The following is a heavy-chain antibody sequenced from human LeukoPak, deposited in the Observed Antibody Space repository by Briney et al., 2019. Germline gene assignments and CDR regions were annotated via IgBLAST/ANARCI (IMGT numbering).Heavy chain of an antibody. CDR3: ARENLVVDTASAYFDY. CDR2: ISSSSRSK. Sequence: GGSLRLSCAASGFTFSSYSMNWVRQTPGKGLEWVSSISSSSRSKYYADSVKGRFTISRDNAKNSLYLQMNSLRAEDTAVYYCARENLVVDTASAYFDYWGQGTLVTVSS. V-gene: IGHV3-21*01. D-gene: IGHD5-18*01. J-gene: IGHJ4*02. CDR1: GFTFSSYS.